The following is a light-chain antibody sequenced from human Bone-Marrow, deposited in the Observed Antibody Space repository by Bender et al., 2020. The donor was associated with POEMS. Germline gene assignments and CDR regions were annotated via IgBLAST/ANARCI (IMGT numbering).Light chain of an antibody. CDR2: DVS. Sequence: QSALTQPASVSGSPGQSITVSCTGPSGDVGDYNSVSWYQQHPGKAPRLLLFDVSDRPSGVSTRFSGSKSGNTAALTISGLQAEDEADYYCQAWDSSTAIFGGGTRLTVL. J-gene: IGLJ2*01. CDR1: SGDVGDYNS. V-gene: IGLV2-14*03. CDR3: QAWDSSTAI.